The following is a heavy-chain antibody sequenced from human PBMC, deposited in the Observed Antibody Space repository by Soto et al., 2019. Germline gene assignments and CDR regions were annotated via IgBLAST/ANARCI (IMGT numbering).Heavy chain of an antibody. V-gene: IGHV4-59*12. CDR1: GGSISSYY. D-gene: IGHD3-10*01. Sequence: SETLSLTCTVSGGSISSYYWSWIRQPPGKGLEWIGYIYYSGSTYYNPSLKSRVTISVDTSKNQFSLKLSSVTAADTAVYYCAREGAGVTMVRGLQLGFDPWGQGTLVTVSS. CDR3: AREGAGVTMVRGLQLGFDP. CDR2: IYYSGST. J-gene: IGHJ5*02.